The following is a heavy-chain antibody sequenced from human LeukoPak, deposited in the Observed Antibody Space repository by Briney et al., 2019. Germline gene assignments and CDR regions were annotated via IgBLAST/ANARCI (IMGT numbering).Heavy chain of an antibody. J-gene: IGHJ4*02. CDR2: IYYSGST. CDR3: ARGRWSSGWFDY. CDR1: GGSISSYY. D-gene: IGHD6-19*01. V-gene: IGHV4-59*01. Sequence: SETLSLTCTVSGGSISSYYWNWVRQPPGKGLEWIGYIYYSGSTNYNPSLKSRVTISVDTSKNQFSLKLSSVTAADTAVYYCARGRWSSGWFDYWGQGTLVTVSS.